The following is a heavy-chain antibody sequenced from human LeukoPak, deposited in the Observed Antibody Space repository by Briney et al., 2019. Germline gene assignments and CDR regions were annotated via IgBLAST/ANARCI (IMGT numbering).Heavy chain of an antibody. D-gene: IGHD2-15*01. CDR2: ISGSGSST. V-gene: IGHV3-23*01. CDR1: GFTFSSYA. J-gene: IGHJ4*02. CDR3: AKRPYCSGAVCYHIDY. Sequence: GESLRLSCAASGFTFSSYAMSWVRQAPGKGMEWVSTISGSGSSTYYADSVKGRFTISRDNSKNTVYLQMNSLRAEDTAVYYCAKRPYCSGAVCYHIDYWGQGTLVTVSS.